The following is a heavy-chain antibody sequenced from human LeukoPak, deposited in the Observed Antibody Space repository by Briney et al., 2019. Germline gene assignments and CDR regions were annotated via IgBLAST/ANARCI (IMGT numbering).Heavy chain of an antibody. J-gene: IGHJ5*02. Sequence: AASVKVSCKASGYTFTSYAMHWVRQAPGQRLEWMGWINAGNGNTKYSQKFQGRVTITRDTSASTAYMELSSLRSEDTAVYYCARALLWFGESPNWFDPWGQGTLVTVSS. V-gene: IGHV1-3*01. CDR1: GYTFTSYA. D-gene: IGHD3-10*01. CDR3: ARALLWFGESPNWFDP. CDR2: INAGNGNT.